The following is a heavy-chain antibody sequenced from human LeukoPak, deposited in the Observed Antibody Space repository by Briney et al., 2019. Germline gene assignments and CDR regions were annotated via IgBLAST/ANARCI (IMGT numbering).Heavy chain of an antibody. Sequence: SETLSLTCTVSGGSISSYYWSWIRQPPGKGLEWIGYIYYSGSTNYNPSLKSRVTISVDTSKNQSSLKLSSVTAADTAVYYCASWSKYSGSRNAFDIWAKGQWSPSLQ. CDR3: ASWSKYSGSRNAFDI. D-gene: IGHD1-26*01. CDR2: IYYSGST. V-gene: IGHV4-59*01. J-gene: IGHJ3*02. CDR1: GGSISSYY.